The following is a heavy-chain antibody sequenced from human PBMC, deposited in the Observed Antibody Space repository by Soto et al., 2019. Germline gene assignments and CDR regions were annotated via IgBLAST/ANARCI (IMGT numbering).Heavy chain of an antibody. CDR1: GYTFTGYY. D-gene: IGHD6-13*01. CDR3: ARGAPYSSPDY. V-gene: IGHV1-2*02. Sequence: ASVKVSCKASGYTFTGYYIHWVRQTPAQGLEWMGWINPNSGGTVDAQKFQDRVTLTVDRSTRTAYMDLSSLTLDDTALYYCARGAPYSSPDYSGQGTLVTVSS. J-gene: IGHJ4*02. CDR2: INPNSGGT.